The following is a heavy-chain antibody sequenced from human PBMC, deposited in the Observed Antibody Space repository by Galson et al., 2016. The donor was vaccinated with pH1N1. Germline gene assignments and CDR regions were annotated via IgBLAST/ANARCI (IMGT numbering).Heavy chain of an antibody. CDR2: IKQYGGEK. V-gene: IGHV3-7*03. Sequence: SLRLSCAASGFSFSSYWMSWVRQAPGKGLEWVANIKQYGGEKYYVDSVKGRFTISRDNAKNSVYLQMNSLRAEDTAVYYCARAVTFDGDLEYFQHWGQGTLVTVSS. J-gene: IGHJ1*01. D-gene: IGHD4-17*01. CDR3: ARAVTFDGDLEYFQH. CDR1: GFSFSSYW.